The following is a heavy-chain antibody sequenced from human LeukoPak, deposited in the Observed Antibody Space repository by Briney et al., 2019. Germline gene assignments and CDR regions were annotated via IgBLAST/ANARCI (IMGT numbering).Heavy chain of an antibody. CDR2: ISSTSTSI. J-gene: IGHJ4*02. CDR3: ATYPGYTYEVEAPRPARGY. CDR1: GLSFSYYN. Sequence: GGSLRLSCSASGLSFSYYNMNWVRQAPGKGLEWVSYISSTSTSIYYADSVMGRFSISRDKNSLYLQMNSLRADDTAVYYCATYPGYTYEVEAPRPARGYWGQGTLVTVSS. V-gene: IGHV3-48*01. D-gene: IGHD5-18*01.